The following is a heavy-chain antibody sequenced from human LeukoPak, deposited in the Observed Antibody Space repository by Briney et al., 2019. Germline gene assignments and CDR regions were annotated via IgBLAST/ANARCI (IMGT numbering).Heavy chain of an antibody. Sequence: PSGGSLRLSCAASGFTFSSYAMSWVRQAPGKGLEWVSAISGSGGSTYYADSVKGRFTISRDNSKNTLYLQMNSLRAEDTAVYYCAKDYNYCSSTSCSYYYYGMDVWGQGTTVTVSS. V-gene: IGHV3-23*01. CDR1: GFTFSSYA. CDR2: ISGSGGST. J-gene: IGHJ6*02. CDR3: AKDYNYCSSTSCSYYYYGMDV. D-gene: IGHD2-2*01.